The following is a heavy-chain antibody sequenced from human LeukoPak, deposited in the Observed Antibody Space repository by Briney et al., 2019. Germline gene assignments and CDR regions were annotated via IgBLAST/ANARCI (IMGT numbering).Heavy chain of an antibody. Sequence: GGSLRLSRAASGFTFSSYSMNWVRQAPGKGLEWVSSISSSSSYIYYADSVKGRFTISRDNAKNSLYLQMNSLRAEDTAVYYCARHAWGPGSGRYGPLNRGYYYMDVWGKGTTVTVSS. J-gene: IGHJ6*03. CDR3: ARHAWGPGSGRYGPLNRGYYYMDV. V-gene: IGHV3-21*01. D-gene: IGHD3-10*01. CDR2: ISSSSSYI. CDR1: GFTFSSYS.